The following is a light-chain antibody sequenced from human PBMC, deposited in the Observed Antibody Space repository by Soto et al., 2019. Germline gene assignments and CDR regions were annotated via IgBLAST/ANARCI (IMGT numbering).Light chain of an antibody. Sequence: QSALTQPASVSGSPGQSITISCTGTSSDIGSYNYVSWYQQHPGKAPKLIIYDVTNRPAGISSRFSASKSGDTASLTISVLQADDEADYFCSSYKSTSTPYVFGTGTKVTXL. J-gene: IGLJ1*01. CDR1: SSDIGSYNY. CDR3: SSYKSTSTPYV. V-gene: IGLV2-14*03. CDR2: DVT.